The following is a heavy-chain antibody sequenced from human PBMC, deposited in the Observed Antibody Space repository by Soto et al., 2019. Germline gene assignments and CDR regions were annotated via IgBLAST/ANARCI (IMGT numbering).Heavy chain of an antibody. Sequence: SETLSLTCTVSGGSISSSSYYWGWIRQPPGKGLEWIGSIYYSGSTYYNPSLKSRVTISVDTSKNQFSLKLSSVTAADTAVYYCARHAIKVYDSKPKDLKMMGNWFDPWGQGTLVTVSS. CDR3: ARHAIKVYDSKPKDLKMMGNWFDP. CDR2: IYYSGST. J-gene: IGHJ5*02. D-gene: IGHD3-3*01. CDR1: GGSISSSSYY. V-gene: IGHV4-39*01.